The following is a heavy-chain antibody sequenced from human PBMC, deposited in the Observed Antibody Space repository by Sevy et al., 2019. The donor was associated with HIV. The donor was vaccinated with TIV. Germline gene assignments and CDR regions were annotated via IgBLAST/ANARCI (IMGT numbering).Heavy chain of an antibody. CDR3: ARDSPEYSSLPVFDY. J-gene: IGHJ4*02. D-gene: IGHD6-6*01. CDR2: ISSSSSYI. V-gene: IGHV3-21*01. Sequence: GGSLRLSCAASGFTFSSYSMNWVRQAPGKGLEWVSSISSSSSYIYYADSVKGRFTISRDNAKNSLYLQMNSLRAEDTAVYYCARDSPEYSSLPVFDYWGQGTLVTVSS. CDR1: GFTFSSYS.